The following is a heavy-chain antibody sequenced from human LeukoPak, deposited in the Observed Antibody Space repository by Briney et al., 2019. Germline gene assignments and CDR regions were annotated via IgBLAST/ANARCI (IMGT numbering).Heavy chain of an antibody. CDR3: ARDIDCSSTSCYLAGFDY. CDR1: GYTFTSYG. J-gene: IGHJ4*02. D-gene: IGHD2-2*01. CDR2: ISAYNGNT. Sequence: ASVKVSCKASGYTFTSYGISWVRQAPGQGLEWMGWISAYNGNTNYAQKLQGRVTMTTDTSTSTAYMELRGLRSDDTAVYYCARDIDCSSTSCYLAGFDYWGQGTLVTVSS. V-gene: IGHV1-18*01.